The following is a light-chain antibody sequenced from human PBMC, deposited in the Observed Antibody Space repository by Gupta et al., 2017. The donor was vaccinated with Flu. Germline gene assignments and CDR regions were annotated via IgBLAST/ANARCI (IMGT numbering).Light chain of an antibody. J-gene: IGLJ3*02. CDR2: EVT. Sequence: QSALTQPASVSGSPGQSITISCTGTSGDVGTYNFVSWYQQHPGKAPKLMIYEVTNRPSGVSGRFSGSKSGNTASLTISGLQQEDEADYYCASYRDDDTWVFGGGTKVAVL. V-gene: IGLV2-14*01. CDR3: ASYRDDDTWV. CDR1: SGDVGTYNF.